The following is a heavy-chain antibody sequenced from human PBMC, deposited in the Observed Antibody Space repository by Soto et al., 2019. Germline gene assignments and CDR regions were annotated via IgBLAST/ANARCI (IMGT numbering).Heavy chain of an antibody. V-gene: IGHV3-30-3*01. CDR2: ISYDGSNK. CDR3: ARDGNGGSYFDY. CDR1: GFTFSSYA. Sequence: GSLRLSCAASGFTFSSYAMHWVRQAPGKGLEWVAVISYDGSNKYYADSVKGRFTISRDNSKNTLYLQMNSLRAEDTAVYYCARDGNGGSYFDYWGQGTLVTVSS. D-gene: IGHD2-15*01. J-gene: IGHJ4*02.